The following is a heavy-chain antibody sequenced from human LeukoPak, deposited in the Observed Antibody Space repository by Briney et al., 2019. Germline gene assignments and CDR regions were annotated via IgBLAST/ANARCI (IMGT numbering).Heavy chain of an antibody. CDR2: ISYDGSNE. Sequence: GGSLRLSCAASGFTFSSYGMHWVRQAPGKGLEWVAVISYDGSNEYYADSVKGRFTISRDNSKNTLYLQMNSLRAEDTAVYYCAKEFDDILTGPRYYYGMDVWGKGTTVTVSS. CDR3: AKEFDDILTGPRYYYGMDV. V-gene: IGHV3-30*18. CDR1: GFTFSSYG. D-gene: IGHD3-9*01. J-gene: IGHJ6*04.